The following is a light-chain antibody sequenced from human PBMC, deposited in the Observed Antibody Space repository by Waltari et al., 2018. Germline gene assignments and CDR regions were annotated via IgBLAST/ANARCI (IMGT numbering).Light chain of an antibody. J-gene: IGLJ3*02. CDR3: SSYITTNTLEL. CDR2: DVS. CDR1: SSDVGTYKY. V-gene: IGLV2-14*03. Sequence: QSALTQPASVSGSPGQSITISCTGTSSDVGTYKYVSWYQQHPGKAPKLLIYDVSYRPSGVSYRFSGSKSGNTASLTISGLQAEDEADYDCSSYITTNTLELFGGGTSLTVL.